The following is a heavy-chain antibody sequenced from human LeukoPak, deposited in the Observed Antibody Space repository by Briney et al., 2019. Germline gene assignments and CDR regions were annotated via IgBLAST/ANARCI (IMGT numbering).Heavy chain of an antibody. D-gene: IGHD2-2*01. CDR1: EYTFTIYY. V-gene: IGHV1-46*01. J-gene: IGHJ5*02. CDR2: INPSGGST. CDR3: ARDGLPVVPAAMGGWFDP. Sequence: ASVKVSYKSSEYTFTIYYMHWVRQAPGQGLEWMGIINPSGGSTTYPQNFQGRVTMTSDMSTSTVYMELSSLRSEDTAVYYCARDGLPVVPAAMGGWFDPWGQGTLVTVSS.